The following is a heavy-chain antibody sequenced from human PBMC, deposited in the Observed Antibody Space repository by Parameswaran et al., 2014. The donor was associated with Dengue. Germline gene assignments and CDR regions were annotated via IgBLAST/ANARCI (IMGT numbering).Heavy chain of an antibody. Sequence: VRQAPGKGLEWVSAISGSGGSTYYADSVKGRFTISRDNSKNTLYLQMNSLRAEDTAVYYCAKDELWSGYYLWWGQGTLVTVSS. CDR3: AKDELWSGYYLW. D-gene: IGHD3-3*01. J-gene: IGHJ4*02. CDR2: ISGSGGST. V-gene: IGHV3-23*01.